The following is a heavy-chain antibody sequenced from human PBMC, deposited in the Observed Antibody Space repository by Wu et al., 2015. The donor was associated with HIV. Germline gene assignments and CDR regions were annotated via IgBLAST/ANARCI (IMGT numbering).Heavy chain of an antibody. CDR3: ARGHYYDSSSSPMY. CDR2: ISAQNGNI. J-gene: IGHJ4*02. V-gene: IGHV1-18*04. D-gene: IGHD3-22*01. CDR1: GFIFTDYG. Sequence: VQLVQSRHDVKKPGASVKVACKASGFIFTDYGINWVRQAPGQGLEWMGWISAQNGNIKYGQKFQGRVTMTTDTSSSTAYMELRSLRSDDTAVYFCARGHYYDSSSSPMYWGLGTLATVSS.